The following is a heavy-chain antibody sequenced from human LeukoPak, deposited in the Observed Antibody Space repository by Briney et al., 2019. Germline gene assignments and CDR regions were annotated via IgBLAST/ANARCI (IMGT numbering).Heavy chain of an antibody. J-gene: IGHJ4*02. V-gene: IGHV1-18*01. D-gene: IGHD6-19*01. Sequence: GASVKVSCKASGYTFTSYGISWVRQAPGQGLEWMGWISAYNGNTNYAQKLQGRVTMTTDTSTSTAYMELRSLRSDDTAVYYCPRDQTSGGWKGSFDYWGQGSLVTVSS. CDR2: ISAYNGNT. CDR1: GYTFTSYG. CDR3: PRDQTSGGWKGSFDY.